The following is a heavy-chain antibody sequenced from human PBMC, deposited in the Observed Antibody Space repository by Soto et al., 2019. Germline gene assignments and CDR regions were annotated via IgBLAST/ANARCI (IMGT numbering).Heavy chain of an antibody. J-gene: IGHJ4*02. CDR3: TKDVTGDVGADY. CDR1: GFAFFNHV. CDR2: VKTTGDTT. V-gene: IGHV3-23*04. D-gene: IGHD2-21*02. Sequence: EVQLVESGGALVQPGGSLTLSCAASGFAFFNHVMSWVRQAPGKGLEWVSTVKTTGDTTFYAGPVKGRFTASRDDSKSTLFLHMYSLRVEDTATYYCTKDVTGDVGADYWGQGTPVTVSS.